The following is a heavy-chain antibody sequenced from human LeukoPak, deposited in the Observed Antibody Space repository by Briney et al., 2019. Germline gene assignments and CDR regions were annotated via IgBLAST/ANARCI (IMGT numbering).Heavy chain of an antibody. CDR1: GFTFSNYE. CDR3: ARARLTGPYYSYYGMDV. Sequence: PGGSLRLSCAASGFTFSNYEMNWVRQAPGKGLEWVSYISTGGSTIYYADSVKGRFTISRDNAKNSLFLQMNSLRAEDTAVYYCARARLTGPYYSYYGMDVWGHGTTVTVSS. CDR2: ISTGGSTI. V-gene: IGHV3-48*03. J-gene: IGHJ6*02. D-gene: IGHD3-9*01.